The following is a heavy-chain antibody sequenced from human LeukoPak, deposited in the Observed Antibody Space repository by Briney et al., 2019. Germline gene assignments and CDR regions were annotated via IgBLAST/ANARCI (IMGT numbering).Heavy chain of an antibody. Sequence: SETLSLTCTVSGGSISSYYWSWIRQPPGKGLEWIGYIHDSGSTKYNPSLKSRATMSVDTSRNHLSLKLTSVTAADTAVYYCARGRSGGDWFDPWGQGTLVTVSS. CDR3: ARGRSGGDWFDP. D-gene: IGHD3-10*01. V-gene: IGHV4-59*01. J-gene: IGHJ5*02. CDR2: IHDSGST. CDR1: GGSISSYY.